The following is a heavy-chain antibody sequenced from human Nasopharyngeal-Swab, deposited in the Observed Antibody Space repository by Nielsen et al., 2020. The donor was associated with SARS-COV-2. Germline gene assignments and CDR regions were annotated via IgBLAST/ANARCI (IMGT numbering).Heavy chain of an antibody. CDR1: GYSFTSYW. CDR3: ARLTTVTPDYFDY. J-gene: IGHJ4*02. D-gene: IGHD4-17*01. Sequence: GGSLRLSCKGSGYSFTSYWIGWVRQMPGKGLEWMGIIYPGDPDTRYSPSFQGQVTISADKSISTAYLQWSSLKASDTAMYYCARLTTVTPDYFDYWGQGTLVTVSS. CDR2: IYPGDPDT. V-gene: IGHV5-51*01.